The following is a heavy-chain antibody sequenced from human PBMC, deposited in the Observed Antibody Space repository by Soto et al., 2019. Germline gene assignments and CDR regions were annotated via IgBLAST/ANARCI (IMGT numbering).Heavy chain of an antibody. J-gene: IGHJ4*02. Sequence: PSETLSLTCTVSGGSISSGGYYWSWIRQHPGKGLEWIGYIYYSGSTYYNPSLKSRVTISVDTSKNQFSLKLSSVTAADTAVYYCARDTVDTAMVILNYFDYWGQGTLVTVYS. CDR2: IYYSGST. V-gene: IGHV4-31*03. D-gene: IGHD5-18*01. CDR1: GGSISSGGYY. CDR3: ARDTVDTAMVILNYFDY.